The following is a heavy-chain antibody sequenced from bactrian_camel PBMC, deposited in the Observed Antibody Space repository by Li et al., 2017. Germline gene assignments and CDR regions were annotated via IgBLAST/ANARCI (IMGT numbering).Heavy chain of an antibody. V-gene: IGHV3S53*01. CDR2: VDSDGST. CDR3: AARIATRGTYEYKY. D-gene: IGHD4*01. Sequence: HVQVVESGGGSVQAGGSLRLSCTASGAASSRYSMAWFRQAPGKVREEVAAVDSDGSTIVADSVKGRFTISRDNAKNSAFLQMDSLNSEDTALYYCAARIATRGTYEYKYWGRGTQVTVS. J-gene: IGHJ4*01. CDR1: GAASSRYS.